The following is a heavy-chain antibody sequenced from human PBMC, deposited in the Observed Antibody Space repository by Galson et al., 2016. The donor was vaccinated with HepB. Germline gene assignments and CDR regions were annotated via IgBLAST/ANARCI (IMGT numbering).Heavy chain of an antibody. J-gene: IGHJ3*02. D-gene: IGHD3-22*01. CDR2: ISITSTTK. Sequence: SLRLSCAGSGFTLSRHSMNWVRQAPGKGLEWISYISITSTTKYYADSVKGRFTISRDNAKNSLYLQMNSLRDEETAVYYCARDDRWYYYDSSGYYYGAFDMWGQGTMVAVSS. CDR3: ARDDRWYYYDSSGYYYGAFDM. CDR1: GFTLSRHS. V-gene: IGHV3-48*02.